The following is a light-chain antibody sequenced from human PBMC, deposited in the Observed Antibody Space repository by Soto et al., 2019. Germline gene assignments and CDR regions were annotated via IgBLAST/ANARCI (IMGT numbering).Light chain of an antibody. V-gene: IGLV3-25*03. J-gene: IGLJ2*01. Sequence: SYELTQPPSVSVSPGQTARITCSGDALPKQYAYWYQQKPGQAPVLVIYKDSERPSGIPERFSGSSSGTTVTLTISGVQAEDEADYYCQSADSSGTVVFGGGPKVTVL. CDR1: ALPKQY. CDR2: KDS. CDR3: QSADSSGTVV.